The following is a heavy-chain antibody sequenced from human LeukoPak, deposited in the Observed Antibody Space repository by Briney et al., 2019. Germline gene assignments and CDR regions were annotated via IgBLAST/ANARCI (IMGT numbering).Heavy chain of an antibody. CDR3: ARADRVDAGPYLIGP. CDR1: GYSFTNCY. CDR2: INPKSGGT. D-gene: IGHD2-2*01. Sequence: GASVKVSCKASGYSFTNCYMHWVRQAPGQGLEWMGWINPKSGGTSSAQKFQGRVTMTRDPSITTVYMEVRWLTSDDTAIYYCARADRVDAGPYLIGPWGQGTLVTVSS. J-gene: IGHJ5*02. V-gene: IGHV1-2*02.